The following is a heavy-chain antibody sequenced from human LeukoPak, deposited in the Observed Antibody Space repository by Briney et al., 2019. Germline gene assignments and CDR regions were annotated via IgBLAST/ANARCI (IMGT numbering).Heavy chain of an antibody. D-gene: IGHD4-17*01. CDR2: IIPIFGTA. CDR1: GGTFSSYV. J-gene: IGHJ4*02. CDR3: ATTNDDYGDYTLDY. V-gene: IGHV1-69*06. Sequence: ASVKVSCKASGGTFSSYVISWVRQAPGQGLEWMGGIIPIFGTANYAQKFQGRVTITADKSTSTAYMELSSLRSEDTAVYYCATTNDDYGDYTLDYWGQGTLVTVSS.